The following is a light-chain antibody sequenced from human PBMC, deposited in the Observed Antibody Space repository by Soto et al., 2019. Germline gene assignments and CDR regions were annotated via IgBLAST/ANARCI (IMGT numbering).Light chain of an antibody. J-gene: IGKJ5*01. Sequence: AIQLTQSPSSLSSSLGDRVTLTCRASQGIRNDLGWYKQKPGKAPKLLSYAASSLQSGVPSRFSGRGSGTDFTLTISSLQPEDFETYYCLQDYNSPYTFGQGTRLEIK. CDR3: LQDYNSPYT. CDR1: QGIRND. CDR2: AAS. V-gene: IGKV1-6*01.